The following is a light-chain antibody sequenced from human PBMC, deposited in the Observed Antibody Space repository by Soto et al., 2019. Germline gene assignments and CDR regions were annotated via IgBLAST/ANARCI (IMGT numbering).Light chain of an antibody. CDR1: SSDVGGYNY. Sequence: QSALTQPPSASGSPGQSVTISCTGTSSDVGGYNYVSWYQQHPGKAPKLMIYEVSKRPSGVPDRFSGSKSGNTASLTVSGIQAEDEANYSCSSYEGSNNYFFGTGTKVTVL. J-gene: IGLJ1*01. CDR3: SSYEGSNNYF. V-gene: IGLV2-8*01. CDR2: EVS.